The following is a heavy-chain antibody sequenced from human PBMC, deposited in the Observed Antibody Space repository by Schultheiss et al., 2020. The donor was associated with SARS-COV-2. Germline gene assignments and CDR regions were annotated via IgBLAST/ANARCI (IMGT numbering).Heavy chain of an antibody. D-gene: IGHD1-14*01. CDR2: IDWDDDK. J-gene: IGHJ6*02. Sequence: SGPTLVKPTQTLTLTCTFSGFSLSTSGVGVGWIRQPPGKALEWLALIDWDDDKYYSTSLKTRLTISKDTSKNQVVLTMTNMDPVDTATYYCARIVSDTKPYYYYGMDVWGQGTTVTVSS. CDR3: ARIVSDTKPYYYYGMDV. V-gene: IGHV2-70*01. CDR1: GFSLSTSGVG.